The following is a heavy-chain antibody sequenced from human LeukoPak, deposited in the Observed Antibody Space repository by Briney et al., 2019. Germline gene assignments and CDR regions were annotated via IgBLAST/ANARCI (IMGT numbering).Heavy chain of an antibody. D-gene: IGHD6-19*01. CDR2: VSYDGSNK. CDR3: AKAPRIAVADLPY. J-gene: IGHJ4*02. V-gene: IGHV3-30*18. CDR1: GFTFSSYG. Sequence: GGSLRLSCAASGFTFSSYGMHWVRQAPGKGLEWVAVVSYDGSNKYYADSVKGRFTISRDNSKNTLYLQMNSLRAEDTAVYYCAKAPRIAVADLPYWGQGTLVTVSS.